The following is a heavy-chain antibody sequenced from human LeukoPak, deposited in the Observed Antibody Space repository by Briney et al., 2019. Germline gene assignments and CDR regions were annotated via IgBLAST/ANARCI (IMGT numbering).Heavy chain of an antibody. CDR3: ARSGATYYDFLAGSSDDFDI. Sequence: GESLKISCKGSGYSFTSYWIGWVRQMPGKGLEWMGIIYPGDSDARYWPSFQGQVTISADKSINTAYLQWSSLKASDTAMHYCARSGATYYDFLAGSSDDFDIWGQGTMVTVSS. J-gene: IGHJ3*02. V-gene: IGHV5-51*01. CDR2: IYPGDSDA. D-gene: IGHD3-9*01. CDR1: GYSFTSYW.